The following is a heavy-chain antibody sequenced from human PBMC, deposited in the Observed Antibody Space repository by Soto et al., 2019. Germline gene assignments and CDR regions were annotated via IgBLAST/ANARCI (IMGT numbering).Heavy chain of an antibody. CDR3: ARRLSGTWCRPDWYSDL. CDR2: IKQDGSEK. J-gene: IGHJ2*01. CDR1: GFTFSNHW. D-gene: IGHD6-13*01. V-gene: IGHV3-7*01. Sequence: EVQLVESGGGLVQPGGSLRLSCAASGFTFSNHWMSWVRQSPGKGLEWVAHIKQDGSEKFYEDSVKGRFTISRDNAENSLDLQMDSLRAEDTAVYSCARRLSGTWCRPDWYSDLWGRGTLVTVSS.